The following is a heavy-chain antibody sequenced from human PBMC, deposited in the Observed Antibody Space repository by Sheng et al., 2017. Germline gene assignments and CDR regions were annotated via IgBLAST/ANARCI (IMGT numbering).Heavy chain of an antibody. CDR3: ARSGITMMAMDV. J-gene: IGHJ6*02. D-gene: IGHD3-22*01. V-gene: IGHV1-18*01. CDR2: ISAYTGNT. Sequence: QVQLVQSGTEVKKPGASVKVSCKASGYTFTNYGISWVRQAPGQGLEWMGWISAYTGNTNYAQNLQGRVTMTTAYMALSSLRSADTAVYYCARSGITMMAMDVWGQGTTVTVSS. CDR1: GYTFTNYG.